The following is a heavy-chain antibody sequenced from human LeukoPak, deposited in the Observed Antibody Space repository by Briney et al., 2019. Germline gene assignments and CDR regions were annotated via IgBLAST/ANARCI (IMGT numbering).Heavy chain of an antibody. D-gene: IGHD5-24*01. CDR2: IRSNGVIT. CDR1: GFIFSHHG. J-gene: IGHJ4*02. Sequence: GGSLRLSCAASGFIFSHHGMNWVRQAPGKGVEWVSGIRSNGVITYYADSVKGRFTICRENAKNTVDVQMNSLRGEETAKYKSLKDDAWVQYQDWGQGTLVTVSS. CDR3: LKDDAWVQYQD. V-gene: IGHV3-23*01.